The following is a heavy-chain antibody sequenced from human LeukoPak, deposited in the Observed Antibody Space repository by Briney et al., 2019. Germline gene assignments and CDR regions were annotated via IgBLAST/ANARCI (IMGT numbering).Heavy chain of an antibody. CDR1: GGTFSSYA. V-gene: IGHV1-69*13. CDR3: ARVTSYCSSTSCHIGYYYYGMDV. J-gene: IGHJ6*02. D-gene: IGHD2-2*01. CDR2: IIPIFGTA. Sequence: PVASVRVSCKASGGTFSSYAISWVRQAPGQGLEWMGGIIPIFGTANYAQKFQGRVTITADESTSTAYMELSSLRSEDTAVYYCARVTSYCSSTSCHIGYYYYGMDVWGQGTTVTVSS.